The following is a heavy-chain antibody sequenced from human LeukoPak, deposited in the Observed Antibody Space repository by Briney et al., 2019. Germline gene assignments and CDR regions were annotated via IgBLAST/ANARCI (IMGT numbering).Heavy chain of an antibody. CDR3: AREVVGTMVRGATLGNY. J-gene: IGHJ4*02. V-gene: IGHV3-21*01. D-gene: IGHD3-10*01. Sequence: GSLRLSCAASGFTFSSYEMNWVRQAPGKGLEWVSSISSSSSYIYYADSVKGRFTISRDNAKNSLYLQMNSLRAEDTAVYYCAREVVGTMVRGATLGNYWGQGTLVTVSS. CDR1: GFTFSSYE. CDR2: ISSSSSYI.